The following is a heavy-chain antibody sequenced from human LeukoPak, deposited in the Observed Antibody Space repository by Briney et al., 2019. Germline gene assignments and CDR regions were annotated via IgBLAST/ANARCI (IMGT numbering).Heavy chain of an antibody. CDR3: AKVLRYFGGRYFDY. D-gene: IGHD3-9*01. CDR1: GFIFSSYA. J-gene: IGHJ4*02. V-gene: IGHV3-23*01. CDR2: VSGSGGST. Sequence: PGGSLRLSCAASGFIFSSYAMSWVRQAPGKGLEWVSGVSGSGGSTYYADSVKGRFTISRDNSKNTLYLQMNSLRAEDTAVYYCAKVLRYFGGRYFDYWGQGTLVTVSS.